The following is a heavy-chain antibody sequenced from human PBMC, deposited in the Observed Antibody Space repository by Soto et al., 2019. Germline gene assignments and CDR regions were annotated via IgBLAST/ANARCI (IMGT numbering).Heavy chain of an antibody. Sequence: PSETLSLTCTVSGGSLSSGGYYWSWIRQHPGKGLEWIGYIYYSGSTYYNPSLKSRVTISVDTSKNQFSLKLSSVTAADTAVYYCAREAAAGVHYGDYVPSFDYWGQGTLVTVSS. J-gene: IGHJ4*02. CDR1: GGSLSSGGYY. CDR2: IYYSGST. D-gene: IGHD4-17*01. V-gene: IGHV4-31*03. CDR3: AREAAAGVHYGDYVPSFDY.